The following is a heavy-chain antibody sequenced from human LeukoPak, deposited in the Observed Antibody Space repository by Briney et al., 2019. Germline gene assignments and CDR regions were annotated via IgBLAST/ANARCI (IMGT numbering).Heavy chain of an antibody. Sequence: GGSLRLSCAASGFTVFSDNMSWVRQSPGKGLERVSVVYSGDDGTNYAESVRGRFTISRDNSKNTVYLQMNSLRVEDTGVYYCAKRSRGYYDYWGQGTLVTVSS. V-gene: IGHV3-66*02. CDR2: VYSGDDGT. CDR1: GFTVFSDN. J-gene: IGHJ4*02. D-gene: IGHD2-21*01. CDR3: AKRSRGYYDY.